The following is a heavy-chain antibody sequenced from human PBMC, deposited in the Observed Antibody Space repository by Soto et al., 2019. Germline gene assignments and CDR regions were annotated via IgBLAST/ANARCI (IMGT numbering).Heavy chain of an antibody. D-gene: IGHD1-26*01. CDR2: ISSNGGST. J-gene: IGHJ3*02. Sequence: QPGGSLRLSCSASGFTFSGYAMHWVRQAPGKGLEYVSAISSNGGSTYYADSVKGRFTISRDNSKNTLYLQMSSLRAEDTAVYYCVKRESGGYSYAFDIWGQGTMVTVSS. V-gene: IGHV3-64D*06. CDR1: GFTFSGYA. CDR3: VKRESGGYSYAFDI.